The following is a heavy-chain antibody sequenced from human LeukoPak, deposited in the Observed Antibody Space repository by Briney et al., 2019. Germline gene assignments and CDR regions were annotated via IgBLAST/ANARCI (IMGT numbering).Heavy chain of an antibody. Sequence: GASVKVSCKASGYTFTSYDINWVRQATGQGLEWMGWMNPNSGNTGYAQKFQGRVTITRNTSISTAYMELSSLRPEDTAVYYCARVADDGGYPRFDYWGQGTLVTVSS. V-gene: IGHV1-8*03. J-gene: IGHJ4*02. D-gene: IGHD5-12*01. CDR3: ARVADDGGYPRFDY. CDR2: MNPNSGNT. CDR1: GYTFTSYD.